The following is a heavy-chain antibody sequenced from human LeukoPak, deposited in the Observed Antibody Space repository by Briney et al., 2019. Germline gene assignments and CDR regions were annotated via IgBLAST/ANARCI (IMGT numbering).Heavy chain of an antibody. CDR3: ARGGLYRYGGTSGDY. CDR1: GFTFSTYW. J-gene: IGHJ4*02. Sequence: PGGSLRLSCAASGFTFSTYWMTWVRQAPGKGLEWVANINQHGSETYYVDFVKGRFTISRDNAKNSLYLQMNSLRGEDTAVYYCARGGLYRYGGTSGDYWGQGTLVTVSS. D-gene: IGHD5-18*01. V-gene: IGHV3-7*01. CDR2: INQHGSET.